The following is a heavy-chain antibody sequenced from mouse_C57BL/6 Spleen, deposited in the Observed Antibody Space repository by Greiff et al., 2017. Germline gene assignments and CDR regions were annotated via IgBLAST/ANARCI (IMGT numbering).Heavy chain of an antibody. D-gene: IGHD1-1*01. CDR3: ARHYYGSYYYAMDY. CDR2: IWSGGST. V-gene: IGHV2-2*01. CDR1: GFSLTSYG. Sequence: QVQLKESGPGLVQPSQSLSITCTVSGFSLTSYGVHWVRQSPGKGLEWLGVIWSGGSTDYNAAFISRLSISKDNSKSQVFFKMNSLQADDTAIYYCARHYYGSYYYAMDYWGQGTSVTVSS. J-gene: IGHJ4*01.